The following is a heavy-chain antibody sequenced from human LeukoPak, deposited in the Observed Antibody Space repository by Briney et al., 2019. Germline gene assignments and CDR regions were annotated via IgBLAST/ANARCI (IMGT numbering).Heavy chain of an antibody. J-gene: IGHJ4*02. V-gene: IGHV4-38-2*01. CDR1: GYSISSGYY. CDR2: IYHSGST. D-gene: IGHD2-2*01. CDR3: ARFRDDCSSTSCYGYFDY. Sequence: SETLSVTCAVSGYSISSGYYWGWIRRPPGKGLEWIGTIYHSGSTYYNPSLKSAVSISVDTSKNQCSLKLSSVTAADTAVYYCARFRDDCSSTSCYGYFDYWGQGTLVTVSS.